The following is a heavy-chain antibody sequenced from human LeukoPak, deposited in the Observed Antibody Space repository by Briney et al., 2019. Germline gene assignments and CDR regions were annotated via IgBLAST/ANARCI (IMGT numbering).Heavy chain of an antibody. CDR1: GGSISSYY. Sequence: PSETLSLTCIVSGGSISSYYWSWIRQPPGKGLEWIGYIYYSGSTNYNPSLKSRVTISVDTSKNRFSLKLSSVTAADTAVYYCARVSTMIVGSLDYWGQGTLVTVSS. CDR3: ARVSTMIVGSLDY. V-gene: IGHV4-59*01. CDR2: IYYSGST. D-gene: IGHD3-22*01. J-gene: IGHJ4*02.